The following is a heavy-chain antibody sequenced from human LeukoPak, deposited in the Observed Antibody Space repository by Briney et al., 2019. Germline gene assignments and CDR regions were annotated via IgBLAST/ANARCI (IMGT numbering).Heavy chain of an antibody. V-gene: IGHV1-18*01. CDR2: ISAYNGNT. D-gene: IGHD6-13*01. Sequence: GASVTVSCTASGYTFTNYGISWVRQAPGQGLEWMGWISAYNGNTNYAQKLQGRVTMTTDTSTSTAYMELRSLRSDDTAVYYCARDGRAAAEKNFDYWGQGTLVTVSS. CDR1: GYTFTNYG. J-gene: IGHJ4*02. CDR3: ARDGRAAAEKNFDY.